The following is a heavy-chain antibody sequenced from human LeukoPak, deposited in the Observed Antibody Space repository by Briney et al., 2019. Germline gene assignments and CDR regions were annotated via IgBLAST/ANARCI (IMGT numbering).Heavy chain of an antibody. D-gene: IGHD4-23*01. V-gene: IGHV4-59*01. J-gene: IGHJ4*02. CDR2: IYYSGST. CDR3: ARDLYGGNSSPLGY. Sequence: PSETLSLTCTVSGGSISSYYWSWIRQPPGKGLEWIGYIYYSGSTNYNPSLKSRVTISVDTSKNQFSLKLSSVTAADTAVYYCARDLYGGNSSPLGYWGQGTLVTVSS. CDR1: GGSISSYY.